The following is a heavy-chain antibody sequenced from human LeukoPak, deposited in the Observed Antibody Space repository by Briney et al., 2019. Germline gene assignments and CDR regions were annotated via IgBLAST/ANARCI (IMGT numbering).Heavy chain of an antibody. CDR2: INHSGST. Sequence: SETLSLTCAVYGGSFSGYYWSWIRQPPGKGLEWIGEINHSGSTNYNPSLKSRVTISVDTSKNQFSLKLSSVTAADTAVYYCARDPADYGGNSDRAFDIWGQGTMVTVSS. D-gene: IGHD4-23*01. J-gene: IGHJ3*02. V-gene: IGHV4-34*01. CDR3: ARDPADYGGNSDRAFDI. CDR1: GGSFSGYY.